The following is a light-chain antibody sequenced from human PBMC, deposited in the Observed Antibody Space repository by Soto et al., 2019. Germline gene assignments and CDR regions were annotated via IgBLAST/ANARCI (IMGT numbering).Light chain of an antibody. V-gene: IGLV8-61*01. J-gene: IGLJ3*02. CDR2: TTN. CDR1: SGSVSTSYY. Sequence: QTVVTQEPSLSVSPGGTVTLTCGLSSGSVSTSYYPSWYQQTPGQAPRTLIYTTNTRSSGVPDRFSGSILGNKAALTITGAQADDESDYYCVLYLGSGAHWVFGGGTKVTVL. CDR3: VLYLGSGAHWV.